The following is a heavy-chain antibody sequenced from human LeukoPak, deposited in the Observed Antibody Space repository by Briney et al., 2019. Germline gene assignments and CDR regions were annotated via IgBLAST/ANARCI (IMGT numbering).Heavy chain of an antibody. V-gene: IGHV4-34*01. CDR2: INHTGRT. J-gene: IGHJ4*02. CDR1: CGSFSGYY. Sequence: SETLSLTCAVYCGSFSGYYWSWIRQPPGKGLECIGKINHTGRTNYDPSLKSRVTISVVTSKNHFSLKLSSVTAADTAVYYSARGPAVPAAPWAFDYWGQGTLVTVSS. CDR3: ARGPAVPAAPWAFDY. D-gene: IGHD2-2*01.